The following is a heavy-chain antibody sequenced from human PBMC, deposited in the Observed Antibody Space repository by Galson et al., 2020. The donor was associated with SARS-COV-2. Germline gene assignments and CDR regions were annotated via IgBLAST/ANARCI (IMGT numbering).Heavy chain of an antibody. CDR2: IEWDGDK. CDR3: ARMRVEVGYFDY. D-gene: IGHD2-15*01. CDR1: GLSLPTRGMR. V-gene: IGHV2-70*20. J-gene: IGHJ4*02. Sequence: FGPTLVHPTQTLTLTCTFSGLSLPTRGMRLSWVRQPPGQALEWLALIEWDGDKYYSTSLKTRLTISRDTSKRQVVLTMTRLDPVDTATYYCARMRVEVGYFDYWGQGTLVTVSS.